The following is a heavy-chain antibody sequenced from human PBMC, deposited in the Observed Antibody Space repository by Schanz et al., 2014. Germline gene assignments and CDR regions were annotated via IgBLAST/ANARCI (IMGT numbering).Heavy chain of an antibody. J-gene: IGHJ4*02. Sequence: QVQLVQSGTQVKKPGASVKVSCKASGYTLSAYSLHWVRQAPGQGLEWMGWISAYTNNTNYAQKVQGRVTMTTDTYTGTAYMELRSLRSDDTAVYYCARAFGDYDPAGALDYWGQGTLVTVSP. CDR3: ARAFGDYDPAGALDY. D-gene: IGHD4-17*01. V-gene: IGHV1-18*01. CDR1: GYTLSAYS. CDR2: ISAYTNNT.